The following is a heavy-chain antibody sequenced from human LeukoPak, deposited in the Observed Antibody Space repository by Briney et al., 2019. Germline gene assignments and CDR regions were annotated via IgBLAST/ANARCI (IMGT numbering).Heavy chain of an antibody. CDR3: AKDRDTAMVIDY. CDR1: GFTFSSYE. V-gene: IGHV3-33*06. CDR2: IWYDGSKE. J-gene: IGHJ4*02. Sequence: GGSLRLSCAASGFTFSSYEMNWVRQAPGKGLEWVAVIWYDGSKEYYADSVKGRFTISRDNSKNTLYLQMNSLRAEDTALYYCAKDRDTAMVIDYWGQGTLVTVSS. D-gene: IGHD5-18*01.